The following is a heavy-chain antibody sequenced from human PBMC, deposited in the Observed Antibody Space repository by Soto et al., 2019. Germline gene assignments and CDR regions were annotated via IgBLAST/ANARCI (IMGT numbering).Heavy chain of an antibody. J-gene: IGHJ5*02. CDR1: GGSFSGYY. CDR3: ARAHTMMILDRFDP. D-gene: IGHD3-22*01. Sequence: SETLSLTCAVYGGSFSGYYWSWIRQPPGKGLEWIGEINHSGSTNYNPSLKSRVTISVDTSKNQFSLKLSSVTADDSGVFYCARAHTMMILDRFDPWGHGTLVTVSS. CDR2: INHSGST. V-gene: IGHV4-34*01.